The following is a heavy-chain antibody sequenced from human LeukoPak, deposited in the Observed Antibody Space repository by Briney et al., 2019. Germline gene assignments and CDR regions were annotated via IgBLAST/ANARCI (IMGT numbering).Heavy chain of an antibody. D-gene: IGHD1-1*01. Sequence: GGSLRPSCAASGFTFSGYAMNWVRQAPGEGLEWVSHIFSSDSTIGYADSVRGRFTISRDNAKNSLYLQMNNLRDEDTAVYYCARDLNWAFDYWGQGTLVTVSS. CDR3: ARDLNWAFDY. CDR2: IFSSDSTI. CDR1: GFTFSGYA. V-gene: IGHV3-48*02. J-gene: IGHJ4*02.